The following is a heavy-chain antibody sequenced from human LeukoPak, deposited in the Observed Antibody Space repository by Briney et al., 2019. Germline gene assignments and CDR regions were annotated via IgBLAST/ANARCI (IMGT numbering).Heavy chain of an antibody. J-gene: IGHJ4*02. CDR2: IFYSGST. D-gene: IGHD3-16*01. Sequence: PSETLSLTCTVSGGSISTSSYYWGWVRQPPGRGPEWIGNIFYSGSTYYSPSLKSRVTISLDTSRNQFSLKLSSVTAADTAVYYCARVFEGAVSDYWGQGTLVTVSS. CDR3: ARVFEGAVSDY. CDR1: GGSISTSSYY. V-gene: IGHV4-39*07.